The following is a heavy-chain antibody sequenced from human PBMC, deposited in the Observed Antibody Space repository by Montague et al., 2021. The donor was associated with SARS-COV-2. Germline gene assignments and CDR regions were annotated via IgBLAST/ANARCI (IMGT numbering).Heavy chain of an antibody. V-gene: IGHV4-34*01. D-gene: IGHD5-12*01. CDR2: INHSGIT. J-gene: IGHJ6*02. Sequence: SETRSLTCAVNGGSFRSYYWSWICQSPGKGLEWIAEINHSGITNYNPSLKSRVTISVDTSKSQFSLKLSSVTAADTAVYYCARWGLRVATTETYYYFGMDVWGQGTTVTVSS. CDR1: GGSFRSYY. CDR3: ARWGLRVATTETYYYFGMDV.